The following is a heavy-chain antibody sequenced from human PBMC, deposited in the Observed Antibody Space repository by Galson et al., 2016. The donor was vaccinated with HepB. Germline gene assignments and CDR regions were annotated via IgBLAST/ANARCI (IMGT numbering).Heavy chain of an antibody. CDR2: IDWDDDK. Sequence: PALVTPTQTLTLTCTFSGFSLSTSGMRVIWIRQPPGKALEWLARIDWDDDKFYNIPLRSRITISKDTSKNQVVLRVTNMDLVDTGTYYCARSSRLRRNGMDAWGQGITVTVSS. J-gene: IGHJ6*02. CDR1: GFSLSTSGMR. D-gene: IGHD1-1*01. CDR3: ARSSRLRRNGMDA. V-gene: IGHV2-70*04.